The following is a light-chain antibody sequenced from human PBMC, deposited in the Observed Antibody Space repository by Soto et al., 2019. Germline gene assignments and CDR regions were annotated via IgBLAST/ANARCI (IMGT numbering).Light chain of an antibody. J-gene: IGKJ4*01. CDR2: LGS. Sequence: DIVMTQSPLSLPVTPGEPASISCRSSQSLLHSNGYNYLDWYLQKPGQSPQLLIYLGSNRASGVPDRFSGSGSGTDFTLKISRVEAEDVGVYYCMQALQTPLTVGGGTKVESK. V-gene: IGKV2-28*01. CDR3: MQALQTPLT. CDR1: QSLLHSNGYNY.